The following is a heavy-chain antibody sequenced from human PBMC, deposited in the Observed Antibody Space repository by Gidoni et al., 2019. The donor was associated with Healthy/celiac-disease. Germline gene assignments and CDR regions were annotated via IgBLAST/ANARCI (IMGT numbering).Heavy chain of an antibody. J-gene: IGHJ3*02. CDR2: IVPIFGTA. V-gene: IGHV1-69*01. CDR1: GGTFSSYA. Sequence: QVQLVQSGAEVKKPGSSVKVSCKASGGTFSSYAISWVRQAPGQGLEWRGGIVPIFGTANYAQKFQGRDTITADDSTSTAYMERSSLRSEDTAVYYCAGERGVRGVHDAFDIWGQGTMVTVSS. D-gene: IGHD3-10*01. CDR3: AGERGVRGVHDAFDI.